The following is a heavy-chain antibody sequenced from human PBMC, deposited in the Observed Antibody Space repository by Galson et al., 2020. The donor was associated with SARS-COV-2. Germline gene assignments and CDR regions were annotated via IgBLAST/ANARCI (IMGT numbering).Heavy chain of an antibody. CDR3: ARNDYVYVWGSYRGDPMDV. Sequence: AGSLSLSCAASGFTFSSYSMSWVRQAPGKGLEWVSSISSSSSNNYYADSVSGRFTISRDNAKNSLYLQMNSLGAEDTAVYYCARNDYVYVWGSYRGDPMDVWGQGTTVTVSS. CDR2: ISSSSSNN. V-gene: IGHV3-21*01. D-gene: IGHD3-16*02. CDR1: GFTFSSYS. J-gene: IGHJ6*02.